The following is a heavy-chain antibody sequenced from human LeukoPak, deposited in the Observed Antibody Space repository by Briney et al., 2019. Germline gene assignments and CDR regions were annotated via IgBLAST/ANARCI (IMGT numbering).Heavy chain of an antibody. Sequence: ASVKVSRKASGYPFTGYYMHWVRQAPGQGLEWMGWINPNSGGTNYAQKFQGRVTMTRDTSISTAYMELSRLRSDDTAVYYCARATRFFELLDYWGQGTLVTVSS. CDR2: INPNSGGT. D-gene: IGHD3-3*01. V-gene: IGHV1-2*02. J-gene: IGHJ4*02. CDR3: ARATRFFELLDY. CDR1: GYPFTGYY.